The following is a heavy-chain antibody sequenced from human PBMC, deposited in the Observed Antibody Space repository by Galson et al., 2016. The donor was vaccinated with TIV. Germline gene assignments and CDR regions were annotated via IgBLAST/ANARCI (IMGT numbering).Heavy chain of an antibody. CDR3: ARNRRHCGDNCYLYYYCGMDV. CDR1: DFSVSRNY. D-gene: IGHD2-21*02. Sequence: SLRLSCAASDFSVSRNYMSWVRQAPGKGLEWVSIISSDETTHYADSVKGRFTISRDNSKNTLYLQVNSLRVEDTAIYYCARNRRHCGDNCYLYYYCGMDVWGHGTTVSVSS. J-gene: IGHJ6*02. CDR2: ISSDETT. V-gene: IGHV3-66*02.